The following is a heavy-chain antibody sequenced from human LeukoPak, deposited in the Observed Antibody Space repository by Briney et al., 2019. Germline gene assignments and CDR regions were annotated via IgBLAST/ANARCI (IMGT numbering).Heavy chain of an antibody. CDR2: ITGSGDST. CDR1: GFTFSYYA. V-gene: IGHV3-23*01. CDR3: AKLYCSGSSCYSIDH. D-gene: IGHD2-15*01. J-gene: IGHJ4*02. Sequence: GGSLRLSCAASGFTFSYYAMSWVRQAPGKGLEWVSTITGSGDSTYYADSVKGRFTLSRDISKNTLYLQMNSLRAEDTAVYYCAKLYCSGSSCYSIDHWGQGTLVTVSS.